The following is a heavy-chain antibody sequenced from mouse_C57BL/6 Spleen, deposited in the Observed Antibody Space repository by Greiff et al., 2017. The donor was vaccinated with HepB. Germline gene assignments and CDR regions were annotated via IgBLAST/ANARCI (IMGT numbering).Heavy chain of an antibody. CDR3: TTGRFAY. J-gene: IGHJ3*01. V-gene: IGHV14-4*01. Sequence: EVKVEESGAELVRPGASVKLSCTASGFNIKDDYMHWVKQRPEQGLEWIGWIDPENGDTEYASKFQGKATITADTSSNTAYLQLSSLTSEDTAVYYCTTGRFAYWGQGTLVTVSA. CDR2: IDPENGDT. CDR1: GFNIKDDY.